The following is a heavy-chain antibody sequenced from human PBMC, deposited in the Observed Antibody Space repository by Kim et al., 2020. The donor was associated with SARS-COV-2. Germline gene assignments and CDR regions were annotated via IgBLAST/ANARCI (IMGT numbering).Heavy chain of an antibody. Sequence: SETLSLTCTVSGASISSYYWSWIRQPLGQGLEWIGYIFNSGSTNYNPSLRSRGTISVDTSKNQVSLRLTSVTAADTAVYYCARDDLLSAGMGIDYYGMDV. CDR1: GASISSYY. CDR2: IFNSGST. CDR3: ARDDLLSAGMGIDYYGMDV. J-gene: IGHJ6*01. D-gene: IGHD6-13*01. V-gene: IGHV4-59*13.